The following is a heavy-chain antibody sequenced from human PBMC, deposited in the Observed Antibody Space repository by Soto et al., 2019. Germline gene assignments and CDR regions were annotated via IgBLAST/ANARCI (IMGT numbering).Heavy chain of an antibody. J-gene: IGHJ6*02. D-gene: IGHD1-26*01. CDR3: ARGSLLRYYYGMDV. V-gene: IGHV4-34*01. CDR2: INHSGST. Sequence: PSETLSLTCAVCGGSFSGYYWSWIRQPPGKGLEWIGEINHSGSTNYNPSLKSRVTISVDTSKNQFSLKLSSVTAADTAVYYCARGSLLRYYYGMDVWGQGTTVTVSS. CDR1: GGSFSGYY.